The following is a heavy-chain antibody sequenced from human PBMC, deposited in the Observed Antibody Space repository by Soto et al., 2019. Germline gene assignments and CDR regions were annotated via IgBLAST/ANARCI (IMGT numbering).Heavy chain of an antibody. D-gene: IGHD3-3*01. CDR1: GGTFSSYA. CDR3: ARVRDPKLRFLEWSSNYYYYGMDV. CDR2: IIPIFGTA. Sequence: ASVKVSCKASGGTFSSYAISWVRQAPGQGLEWMGGIIPIFGTANYAQKFQGRVTITADESTSTAYMELSGLRSEDTAVYYCARVRDPKLRFLEWSSNYYYYGMDVWGQGTTVTVSS. J-gene: IGHJ6*02. V-gene: IGHV1-69*13.